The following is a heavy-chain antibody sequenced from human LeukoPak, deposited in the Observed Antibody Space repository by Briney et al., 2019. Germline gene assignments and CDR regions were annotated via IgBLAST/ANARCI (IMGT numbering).Heavy chain of an antibody. D-gene: IGHD3-10*02. CDR3: VELGITMIGGV. CDR2: ISSSGSNI. J-gene: IGHJ6*04. V-gene: IGHV3-48*03. Sequence: PGGSLRLSCAASGFTFSSYEMNWVRQAAGKGLEWVSYISSSGSNIYYADSVKGRFTISRDNARNSLYLQMNSLRAEDTAVYYCVELGITMIGGVWGKGTTVTISS. CDR1: GFTFSSYE.